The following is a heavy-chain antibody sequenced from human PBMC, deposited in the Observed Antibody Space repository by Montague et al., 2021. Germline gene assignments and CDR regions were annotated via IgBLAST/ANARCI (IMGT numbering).Heavy chain of an antibody. CDR2: VRHIGST. CDR1: GGSLSEYY. V-gene: IGHV4-34*01. CDR3: ASDRGPFDY. Sequence: SETLSLTCGVYGGSLSEYYWTWIRQSPEKGLEWIGEVRHIGSTNYNPSLKSRVTMSVDKSKNQFSLKLRSVTAADTAVHYYASDRGPFDYWGQGTVVTVSS. J-gene: IGHJ4*02. D-gene: IGHD3-10*01.